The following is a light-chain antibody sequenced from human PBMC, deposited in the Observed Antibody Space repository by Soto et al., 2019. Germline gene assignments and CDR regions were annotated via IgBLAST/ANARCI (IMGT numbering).Light chain of an antibody. CDR1: QDISNY. V-gene: IGKV1-33*01. J-gene: IGKJ1*01. Sequence: DIQMTQSPSSLSASVGDRVTITCQASQDISNYLNWYQQKPGKAPKLLIYDASNLETGVPSRFSGSGSATDFTFTISSLQPEDIATYYCQQYDSYWTFGQGTKVEIK. CDR3: QQYDSYWT. CDR2: DAS.